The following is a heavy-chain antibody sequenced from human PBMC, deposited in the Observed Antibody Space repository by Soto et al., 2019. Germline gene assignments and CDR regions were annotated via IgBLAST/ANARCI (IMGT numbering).Heavy chain of an antibody. Sequence: QVQLVQSGAEVKKPGSSVKVSCKASGGTFSSYAISWVRQAPGQGLEWMGGIIPIFGTANYAQKFQGRVTITSDESTSTAYIDLSSLRSEDTAVYYCAIPPLMSTISHYFDYWGQGNLVTVSS. D-gene: IGHD1-1*01. CDR2: IIPIFGTA. V-gene: IGHV1-69*05. CDR3: AIPPLMSTISHYFDY. J-gene: IGHJ4*02. CDR1: GGTFSSYA.